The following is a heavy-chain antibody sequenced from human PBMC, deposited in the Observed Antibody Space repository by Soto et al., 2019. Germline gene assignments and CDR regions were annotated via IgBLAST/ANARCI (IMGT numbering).Heavy chain of an antibody. CDR2: TYCRSKWYN. Sequence: PSQTLSLTCAISGDSVSSNSAAWNSIRQSPSRGLEWLGRTYCRSKWYNDYAVSVKSRITINPDTSKNQFSLQLNSVTPEDTAVYYCARGVYGGERGGYYYGMDVWGQGTTVTVSS. J-gene: IGHJ6*02. CDR1: GDSVSSNSAA. D-gene: IGHD2-21*01. CDR3: ARGVYGGERGGYYYGMDV. V-gene: IGHV6-1*01.